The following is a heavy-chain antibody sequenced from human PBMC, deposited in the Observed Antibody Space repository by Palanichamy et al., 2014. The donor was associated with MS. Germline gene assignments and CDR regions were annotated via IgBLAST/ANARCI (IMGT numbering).Heavy chain of an antibody. CDR2: ISDSGGST. Sequence: EVQLLEVWGRAWYSRGKSLRLSCAASGFAFSSYAMSWVRQAPGKGLEWVSVISDSGGSTNYADSVKGRFTISRDNSKNTLYLQMNNLRTEDTAIYYCAKVATTGVLAPSDYWGQGTLVTVSS. V-gene: IGHV3-23*01. D-gene: IGHD1-14*01. CDR1: GFAFSSYA. CDR3: AKVATTGVLAPSDY. J-gene: IGHJ4*02.